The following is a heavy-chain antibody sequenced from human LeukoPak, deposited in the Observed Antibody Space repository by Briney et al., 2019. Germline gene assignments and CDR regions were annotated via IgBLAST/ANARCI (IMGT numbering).Heavy chain of an antibody. CDR2: INPSGGST. CDR1: GYTFTSYY. J-gene: IGHJ4*02. D-gene: IGHD3-3*01. Sequence: ASVKVSCKASGYTFTSYYMHWVRQAPGQGLEWMGIINPSGGSTSYAQKFQGRVTMTRDMSTSTVYMELSSLRSEDTAVYYCARIGRESRYYDFWSGSRGGGYFDYWGQGTLVTVSS. CDR3: ARIGRESRYYDFWSGSRGGGYFDY. V-gene: IGHV1-46*01.